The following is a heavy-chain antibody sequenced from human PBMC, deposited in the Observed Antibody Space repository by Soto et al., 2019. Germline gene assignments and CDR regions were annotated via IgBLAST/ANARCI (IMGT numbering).Heavy chain of an antibody. D-gene: IGHD4-17*01. Sequence: SETLSLTCTVSGGSISSYPWTWIRQPAGKELEWIGRFYTTGTTTYNPSLKSRATMSVDTSKNQFSLKLSSVTAADTAIYYCARENYGDSGRAFDPWGQGTLVTVSS. CDR1: GGSISSYP. V-gene: IGHV4-4*07. CDR2: FYTTGTT. CDR3: ARENYGDSGRAFDP. J-gene: IGHJ5*02.